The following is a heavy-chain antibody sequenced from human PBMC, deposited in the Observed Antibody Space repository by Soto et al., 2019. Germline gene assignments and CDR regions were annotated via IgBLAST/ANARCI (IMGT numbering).Heavy chain of an antibody. Sequence: AASVKVSCKASGYTFTSYYMHWVRQAPGQGLEWMGIINPSGGSTSYAQKFQGRVTMTRDTSTSTVYMELSSLRSEDTAVYYCARGTFMITFGEVIVYDAFDIWGQGTMVTVSS. D-gene: IGHD3-16*02. J-gene: IGHJ3*02. CDR3: ARGTFMITFGEVIVYDAFDI. CDR1: GYTFTSYY. CDR2: INPSGGST. V-gene: IGHV1-46*03.